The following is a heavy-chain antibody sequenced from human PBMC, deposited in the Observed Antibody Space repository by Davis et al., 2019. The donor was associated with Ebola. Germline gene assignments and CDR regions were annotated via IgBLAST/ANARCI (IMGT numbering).Heavy chain of an antibody. CDR2: TYYNSKWYN. CDR3: ARGWLRSGFDY. D-gene: IGHD5-12*01. V-gene: IGHV6-1*01. J-gene: IGHJ4*02. Sequence: HSQTLSLTCAISGDSVSGSSGAWNWIRQSPSRGLEWLGRTYYNSKWYNDYAVSMKSRISINPDTSKNQFSLQLTSVTPEDTAVYYCARGWLRSGFDYWGQGTLVIVSS. CDR1: GDSVSGSSGA.